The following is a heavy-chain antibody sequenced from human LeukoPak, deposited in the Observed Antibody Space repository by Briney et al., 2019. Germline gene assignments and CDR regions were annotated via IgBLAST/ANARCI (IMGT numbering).Heavy chain of an antibody. CDR2: ISVGSTT. CDR3: AKCNLDNCREGFDI. Sequence: GGSLRLSCAASGFTFSSFAMSWVRQAPGRGLDWVSSISVGSTTYYLDSVKGRFTISRDNSKSTLYLQMHSLRAEDTALYYCAKCNLDNCREGFDIWGQGTMVTVSS. V-gene: IGHV3-23*01. D-gene: IGHD1-1*01. CDR1: GFTFSSFA. J-gene: IGHJ3*02.